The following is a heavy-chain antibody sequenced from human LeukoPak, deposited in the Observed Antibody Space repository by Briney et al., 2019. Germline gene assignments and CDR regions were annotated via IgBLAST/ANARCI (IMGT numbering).Heavy chain of an antibody. Sequence: ASAKVSCKASGYTFTSYDINWVRLATGQGLEWMGWMNPNSGNTGYAQKFQGRVTMTRNTSISTAYMELSSLRSEDTAVYYCARGLRIVGATVGVRYYFDYWGQGTLVTVSS. J-gene: IGHJ4*02. V-gene: IGHV1-8*01. D-gene: IGHD1-26*01. CDR1: GYTFTSYD. CDR2: MNPNSGNT. CDR3: ARGLRIVGATVGVRYYFDY.